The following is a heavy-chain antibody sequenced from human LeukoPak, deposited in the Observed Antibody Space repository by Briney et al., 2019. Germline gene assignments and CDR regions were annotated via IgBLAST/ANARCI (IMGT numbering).Heavy chain of an antibody. CDR1: GGSISSSSHY. J-gene: IGHJ4*02. D-gene: IGHD5-18*01. CDR3: ARRGYSYGYAADY. CDR2: IYFSGSS. Sequence: KASETLSLTCTVSGGSISSSSHYWGWIRQSPGKGLEWIGSIYFSGSSYYNQSLKSRVTISVDTSKNQFSLKLSSVTAADTAVYYCARRGYSYGYAADYWGQGTLVTVSS. V-gene: IGHV4-39*01.